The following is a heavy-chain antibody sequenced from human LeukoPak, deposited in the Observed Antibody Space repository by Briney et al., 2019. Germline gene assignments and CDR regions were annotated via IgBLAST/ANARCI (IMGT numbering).Heavy chain of an antibody. V-gene: IGHV4-59*01. D-gene: IGHD1-26*01. CDR1: GGSISSYY. CDR3: AGEVSFGAAGGLDY. J-gene: IGHJ4*02. CDR2: IYYSGST. Sequence: SETLSLTCTVSGGSISSYYWSWIRQPPGKGLEWIGYIYYSGSTNYNPSLKSRVTISVDTSKNQFSLKLSSVTAADTAVYYCAGEVSFGAAGGLDYWGQGTLVTVSS.